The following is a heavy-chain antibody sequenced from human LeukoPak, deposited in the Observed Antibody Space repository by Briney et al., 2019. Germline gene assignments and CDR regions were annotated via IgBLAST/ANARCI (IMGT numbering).Heavy chain of an antibody. CDR1: GGTFSSYA. J-gene: IGHJ3*02. Sequence: ASVKVSCKASGGTFSSYAISWVRQAPGQGLEWMGGIIPIFGTANYAQKFQGRVTITADESTSTAYMELSSLRSEDTAVYYCARVRGQLPSRGTDAFDIWGQGTMVTVSS. D-gene: IGHD2-2*01. V-gene: IGHV1-69*01. CDR3: ARVRGQLPSRGTDAFDI. CDR2: IIPIFGTA.